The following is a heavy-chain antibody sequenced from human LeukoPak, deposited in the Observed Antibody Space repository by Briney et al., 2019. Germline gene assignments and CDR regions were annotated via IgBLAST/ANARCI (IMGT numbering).Heavy chain of an antibody. J-gene: IGHJ4*02. CDR1: GGSISNYY. CDR2: IYESGST. CDR3: ARLAGGRYYFDY. Sequence: SETLSPTCTVFGGSISNYYWSWIRQPPGKGLECIGYIYESGSTNYNPSLKSRVIISIDTSKNQFSLNLSSVTAADTAVYYCARLAGGRYYFDYWGQGTLVTVSS. D-gene: IGHD3-16*01. V-gene: IGHV4-59*01.